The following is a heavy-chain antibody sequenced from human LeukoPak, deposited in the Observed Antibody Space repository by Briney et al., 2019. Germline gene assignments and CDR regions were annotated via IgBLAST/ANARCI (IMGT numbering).Heavy chain of an antibody. CDR2: IFYSGTT. D-gene: IGHD4-17*01. CDR1: GGSISTYS. J-gene: IGHJ3*02. CDR3: AREAVTTVTQAPLDI. V-gene: IGHV4-59*01. Sequence: PSETLSLTCIVSGGSISTYSWTWIRQSPAQGREWIGNIFYSGTTNYNPSLKSRVTISIDTSKNQVSLKLRSVTAADTAVYYCAREAVTTVTQAPLDIWGQGTMVTVSS.